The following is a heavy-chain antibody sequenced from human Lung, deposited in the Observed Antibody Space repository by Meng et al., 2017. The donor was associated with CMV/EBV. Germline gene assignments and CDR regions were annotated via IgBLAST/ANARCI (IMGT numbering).Heavy chain of an antibody. Sequence: SGFAFGGYATTWVRQAPGKGLQWVSSSTGNGYSTYYADSVKGRFTISRDNSDNPLFLQMNSLRAEDTAVYYRAKVRHTSSAAYYFDSWGQGTLVTVSS. D-gene: IGHD3-10*01. J-gene: IGHJ4*02. CDR1: GFAFGGYA. CDR2: STGNGYST. V-gene: IGHV3-23*01. CDR3: AKVRHTSSAAYYFDS.